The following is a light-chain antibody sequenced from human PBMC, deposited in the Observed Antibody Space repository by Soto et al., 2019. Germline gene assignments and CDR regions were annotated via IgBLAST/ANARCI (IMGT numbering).Light chain of an antibody. CDR1: QSVSSSY. CDR3: QQYGSSPGFT. V-gene: IGKV3-20*01. Sequence: EIVLTQSPGTLSSSPGERATLSCRASQSVSSSYLAWYQQKPGQAPRLLIYGASSRATGIPDRFSGSGSGTDLTLTISRLEPEDFAVYYCQQYGSSPGFTFGPGTKVDIK. J-gene: IGKJ3*01. CDR2: GAS.